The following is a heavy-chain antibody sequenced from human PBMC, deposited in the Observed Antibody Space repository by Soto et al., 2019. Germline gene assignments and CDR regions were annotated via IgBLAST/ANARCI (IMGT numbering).Heavy chain of an antibody. Sequence: EVQLVESGGGSAQPGGSLRLSCAASGFTFSNYWIHWVRQAPGKGPIWVSRINGVGTYTNYADSVRGRFSISRDNSENTVYLQMNSLRAEDTAMYYCVRDFRSSDFWGQGTPVTVSS. V-gene: IGHV3-74*01. J-gene: IGHJ4*02. CDR3: VRDFRSSDF. D-gene: IGHD3-3*01. CDR1: GFTFSNYW. CDR2: INGVGTYT.